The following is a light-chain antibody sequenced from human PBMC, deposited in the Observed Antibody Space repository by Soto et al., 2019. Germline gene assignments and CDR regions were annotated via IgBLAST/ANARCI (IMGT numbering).Light chain of an antibody. CDR3: QQYENDPWT. CDR1: QTISTW. J-gene: IGKJ1*01. V-gene: IGKV1-5*03. CDR2: KAS. Sequence: DIKMTQSPSILSASVGDRVTITCRASQTISTWLTWYQQKPGKAPKVLIYKASSLEDGVQSRFSGSESGTEVTLTISSLQPDDFATYYCQQYENDPWTFGQGTKVEI.